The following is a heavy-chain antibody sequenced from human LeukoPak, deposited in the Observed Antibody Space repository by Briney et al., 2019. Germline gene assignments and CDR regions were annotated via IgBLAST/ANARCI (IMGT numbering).Heavy chain of an antibody. J-gene: IGHJ4*02. CDR2: IYTSGST. D-gene: IGHD6-19*01. CDR1: GGSISSGSYY. V-gene: IGHV4-61*02. CDR3: ARSRGGSGWYSAYDY. Sequence: SQTLSLTCTVSGGSISSGSYYWSWIRQPAGKGLEWIGRIYTSGSTNYNPSLKSRVTISVDTSKNQFSLKLSSVTAADTAVYYCARSRGGSGWYSAYDYWGQGTLVTVSS.